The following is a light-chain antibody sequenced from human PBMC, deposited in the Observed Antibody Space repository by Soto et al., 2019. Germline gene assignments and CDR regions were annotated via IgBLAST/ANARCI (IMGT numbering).Light chain of an antibody. CDR2: EVN. Sequence: QSVLTQPASVSGSPGQSISISCTGTSSDIGAYNYVSWYQQHPGKAPKLIIFEVNNRPSGVSNRFSGSKSGNTASLTISGLQLEDEADYHCNSYTGGRTYWIFGGGTKLTVL. V-gene: IGLV2-14*01. J-gene: IGLJ2*01. CDR1: SSDIGAYNY. CDR3: NSYTGGRTYWI.